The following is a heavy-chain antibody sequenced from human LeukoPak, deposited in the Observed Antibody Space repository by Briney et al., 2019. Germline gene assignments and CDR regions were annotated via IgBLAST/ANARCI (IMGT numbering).Heavy chain of an antibody. V-gene: IGHV3-23*01. CDR3: AKDRVYAIPKYYFDY. D-gene: IGHD2-8*01. CDR2: ISGSGGST. Sequence: GGSLRLSCAASGFTFSSYAMSWVRQAPGKGLEWVSAISGSGGSTYYAGSVKGRFTISRDNSKNTLYLQMNSLRAEDTAVYYCAKDRVYAIPKYYFDYWGQGTLVTVSS. CDR1: GFTFSSYA. J-gene: IGHJ4*02.